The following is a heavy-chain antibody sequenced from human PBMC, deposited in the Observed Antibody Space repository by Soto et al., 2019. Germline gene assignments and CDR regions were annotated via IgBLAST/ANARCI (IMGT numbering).Heavy chain of an antibody. D-gene: IGHD3-22*01. CDR2: ISGSGGST. CDR1: GFTFSSYA. Sequence: PGGSLRLSCAASGFTFSSYAMYWVRQAPGKGLEWVSAISGSGGSTYYADSVKGRFTISRDNSKNTLYLQMNSLRAEDTALYYCAQDPEIVVGIYGMDVWGQGTTVTVSS. J-gene: IGHJ6*02. CDR3: AQDPEIVVGIYGMDV. V-gene: IGHV3-23*01.